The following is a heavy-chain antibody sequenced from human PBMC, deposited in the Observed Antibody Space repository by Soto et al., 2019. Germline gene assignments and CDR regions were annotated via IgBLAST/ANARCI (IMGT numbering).Heavy chain of an antibody. CDR3: ARGLGSGWPYFDY. D-gene: IGHD6-19*01. V-gene: IGHV3-48*03. CDR2: ISSSGKTI. Sequence: EVHLVQSGGGLVQPGGSLRLSCAVSGFTLSTYEMNWVRQAPGKGLEWVSYISSSGKTINYADSVKGRFTITRDNAKNSLFLQMNSLRVEDTAIYYCARGLGSGWPYFDYWGQGALVTVSS. J-gene: IGHJ4*02. CDR1: GFTLSTYE.